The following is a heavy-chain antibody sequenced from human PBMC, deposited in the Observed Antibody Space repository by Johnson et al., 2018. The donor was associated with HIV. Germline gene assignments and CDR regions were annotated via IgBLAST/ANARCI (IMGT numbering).Heavy chain of an antibody. D-gene: IGHD6-19*01. Sequence: QVQLVESGGGVVQHGRSLRLSCAASGFTFSYYAMHWVRQAPGKGLEWVAVISYDGSNKYYADSVKGRFTISRDNSKNSLYLQMNSLRAGDTAVYYCARVRRSGWYDNDAFDIWGQGTMVTVSS. CDR1: GFTFSYYA. CDR2: ISYDGSNK. V-gene: IGHV3-30*04. CDR3: ARVRRSGWYDNDAFDI. J-gene: IGHJ3*02.